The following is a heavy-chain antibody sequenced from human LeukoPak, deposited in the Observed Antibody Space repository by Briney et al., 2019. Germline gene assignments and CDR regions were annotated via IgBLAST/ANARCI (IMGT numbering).Heavy chain of an antibody. J-gene: IGHJ4*02. CDR1: GGSISSYY. CDR3: ARGGGSSWYNY. V-gene: IGHV4-34*01. D-gene: IGHD6-13*01. Sequence: PSETLSLTCTVSGGSISSYYWSWIRQSPGKGLEWIGEINHSGSTNYNPSLKSRVTISVDTSKNQFSLKLSSVTAADTAVYYCARGGGSSWYNYWGQGTLVTVSS. CDR2: INHSGST.